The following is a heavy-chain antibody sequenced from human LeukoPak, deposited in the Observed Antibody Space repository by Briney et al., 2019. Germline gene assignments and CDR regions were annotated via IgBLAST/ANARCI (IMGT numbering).Heavy chain of an antibody. V-gene: IGHV1-18*01. J-gene: IGHJ4*02. Sequence: ASVKVSCKTSGYTFSTYGINWVRQAPGQGLEWMGWISGYNGNTSYAQKFRDRVTMTTDTSTSTAYMELRSLRSDDTAVYYCARVPPIPPVADFDYWGQGTLVIVSS. CDR2: ISGYNGNT. D-gene: IGHD2-15*01. CDR1: GYTFSTYG. CDR3: ARVPPIPPVADFDY.